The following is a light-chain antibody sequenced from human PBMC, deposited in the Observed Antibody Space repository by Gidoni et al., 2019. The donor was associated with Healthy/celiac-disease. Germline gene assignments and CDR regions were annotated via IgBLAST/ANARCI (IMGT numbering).Light chain of an antibody. CDR1: QSLLHSNGYSY. Sequence: EIVMIPSPLSLPVTPGEPPSISCRSSQSLLHSNGYSYSDWYLQKPGQSPQLLIYLGSNRASGVPDRFSGSGSGTDFTLKISRVEAEDVGVYYCMQALQTPYTFGQGTKLEIK. V-gene: IGKV2-28*01. CDR3: MQALQTPYT. CDR2: LGS. J-gene: IGKJ2*01.